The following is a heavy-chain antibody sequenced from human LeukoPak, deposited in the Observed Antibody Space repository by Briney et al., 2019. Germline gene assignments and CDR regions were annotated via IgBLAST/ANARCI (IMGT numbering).Heavy chain of an antibody. J-gene: IGHJ4*02. Sequence: ASVKVSCKASGSTFTDYYMHWVRQAPGQGLEWMGWINPNSGGTNFAQKFQGRVTMTRDTSISTAYMELSSLRSEDTAVYYCARGVAGFDYWGQGTLVTVSS. CDR3: ARGVAGFDY. CDR1: GSTFTDYY. V-gene: IGHV1-2*02. CDR2: INPNSGGT. D-gene: IGHD6-19*01.